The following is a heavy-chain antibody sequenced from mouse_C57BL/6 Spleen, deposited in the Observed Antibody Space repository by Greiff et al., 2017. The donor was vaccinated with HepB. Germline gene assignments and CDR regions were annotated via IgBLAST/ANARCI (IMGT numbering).Heavy chain of an antibody. CDR2: IRNKANGYTT. CDR1: GFTFTDYY. D-gene: IGHD2-3*01. J-gene: IGHJ3*01. V-gene: IGHV7-3*01. Sequence: EVKLMESGGGLVQPGGSLSLSCAASGFTFTDYYMSWVRQPPGKALEWLGFIRNKANGYTTEYSASVKGRFTISRDNSQSILYLQMNALRAEDSATYYCASPSDGSGFAYWGQGTLVTVSA. CDR3: ASPSDGSGFAY.